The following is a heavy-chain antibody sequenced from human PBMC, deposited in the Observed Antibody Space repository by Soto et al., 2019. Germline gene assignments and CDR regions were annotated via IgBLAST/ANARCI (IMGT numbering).Heavy chain of an antibody. J-gene: IGHJ5*02. D-gene: IGHD3-16*01. V-gene: IGHV4-30-4*01. CDR2: IYYTENT. Sequence: SETLSLTCTVSGGSIRSGDNYWSWIRQPPGKGLEWIGHIYYTENTYYNPSLKSRVTISVDTSKNQFSLKLSSVTAADTAVYYCARDLYPYGVFDPWGQGTLVTVSS. CDR1: GGSIRSGDNY. CDR3: ARDLYPYGVFDP.